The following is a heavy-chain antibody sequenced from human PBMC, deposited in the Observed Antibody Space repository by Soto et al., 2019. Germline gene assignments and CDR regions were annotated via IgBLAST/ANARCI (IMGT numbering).Heavy chain of an antibody. D-gene: IGHD3-3*01. CDR1: GGSISSSSYY. CDR2: IYYSGST. V-gene: IGHV4-39*01. Sequence: QLQLQESGPGLVKPSETLSLTCTVSGGSISSSSYYWGWIRQPPGKGLEWIGSIYYSGSTYYNPSLKSRVTISVDTSKNQFSLNLSSVTAADTAVYYCARQGRFLYYDFWSGYPTYFDYWGQGTLVTVSS. CDR3: ARQGRFLYYDFWSGYPTYFDY. J-gene: IGHJ4*02.